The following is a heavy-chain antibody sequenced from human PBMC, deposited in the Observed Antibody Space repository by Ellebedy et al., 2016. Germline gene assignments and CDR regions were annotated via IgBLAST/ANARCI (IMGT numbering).Heavy chain of an antibody. J-gene: IGHJ4*02. V-gene: IGHV3-23*01. D-gene: IGHD3-10*01. CDR1: GFTFSSYA. CDR2: ISGSGYST. CDR3: AGGELLSLFDY. Sequence: GGSLRLXXAASGFTFSSYAMSWVRQAPGQGLEWVSTISGSGYSTFYADSVKGRFTISRDNSKNTVSLQMNSLRAEDTAVYYCAGGELLSLFDYWGQGTLVTVSS.